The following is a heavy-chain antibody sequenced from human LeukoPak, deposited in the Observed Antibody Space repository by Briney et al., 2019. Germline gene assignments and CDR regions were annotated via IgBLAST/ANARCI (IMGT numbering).Heavy chain of an antibody. Sequence: SETLSLTCTVSGGSISSGGYYWSWIRQPPGKGLEWIGYIYHSGSTYYNPSLKSRVIISVDRSKNQFSLKLSSVTAADTAVYYCARDRKNSSGWAPYYFDYWGQGTLVTVSS. CDR2: IYHSGST. CDR3: ARDRKNSSGWAPYYFDY. CDR1: GGSISSGGYY. V-gene: IGHV4-30-2*01. J-gene: IGHJ4*02. D-gene: IGHD6-19*01.